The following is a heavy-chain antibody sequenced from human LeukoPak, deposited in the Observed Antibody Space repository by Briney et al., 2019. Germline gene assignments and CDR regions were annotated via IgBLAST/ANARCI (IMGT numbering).Heavy chain of an antibody. V-gene: IGHV4-30-2*01. CDR3: ARESLLYYYDSSGYAFDI. CDR1: GGSISSGGYY. Sequence: SETLSLTCTVSGGSISSGGYYWSWIRQPPGKGLEWIGYIYHSGSTYYNPSLKSRVTISVDRSKNQFSLKLSSVTAADTAVYYCARESLLYYYDSSGYAFDIWGQGTMVTVSS. D-gene: IGHD3-22*01. CDR2: IYHSGST. J-gene: IGHJ3*02.